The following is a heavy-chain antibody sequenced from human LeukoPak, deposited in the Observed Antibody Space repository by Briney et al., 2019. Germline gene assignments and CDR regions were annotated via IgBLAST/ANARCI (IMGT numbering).Heavy chain of an antibody. CDR1: GFTFSSYG. CDR3: AREITMVRGADWFDP. Sequence: GRSLRLSCAASGFTFSSYGMHWVRQAPGKGLEWVAVISYDGSNKYYADSVKGRFTISRDNSKNTLYLQMNSLRAEDTAVYYCAREITMVRGADWFDPWGQGTLVTVSS. D-gene: IGHD3-10*01. J-gene: IGHJ5*02. CDR2: ISYDGSNK. V-gene: IGHV3-30*03.